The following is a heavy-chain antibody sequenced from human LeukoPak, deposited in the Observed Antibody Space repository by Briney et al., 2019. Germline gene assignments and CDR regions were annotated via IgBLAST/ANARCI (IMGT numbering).Heavy chain of an antibody. CDR1: GFTFRSYW. D-gene: IGHD2-2*01. V-gene: IGHV3-7*03. Sequence: PGGSLRLSCAASGFTFRSYWMSWVRQAPGKGLEWVANIKQDGSEKYYVDSVKGRFTISRDNAKNSLYLQMNSLRAEDTAVHYCARAVSFFCSSTSCPWYYFNYWGQGTRVTVSS. J-gene: IGHJ4*02. CDR3: ARAVSFFCSSTSCPWYYFNY. CDR2: IKQDGSEK.